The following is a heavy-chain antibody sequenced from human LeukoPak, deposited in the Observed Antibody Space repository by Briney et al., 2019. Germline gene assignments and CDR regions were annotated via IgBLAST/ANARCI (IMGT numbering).Heavy chain of an antibody. D-gene: IGHD4-23*01. V-gene: IGHV4-34*01. CDR3: VRGGGGKGFYI. CDR1: GGSFSGYY. Sequence: PSETLSLTCAVSGGSFSGYYWSWIRQPPGKGLEWIGEINHSGSTNYNPSLKSRVTISVDTSKNQLSLKLSSVTAADTAVYYCVRGGGGKGFYIWGQGTLVTVSS. J-gene: IGHJ4*02. CDR2: INHSGST.